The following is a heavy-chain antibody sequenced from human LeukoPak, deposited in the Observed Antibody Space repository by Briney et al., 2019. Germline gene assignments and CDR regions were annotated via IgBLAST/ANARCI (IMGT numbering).Heavy chain of an antibody. CDR1: GFTFSSYA. V-gene: IGHV3-30*04. D-gene: IGHD3-22*01. Sequence: PGGSLRLSCAASGFTFSSYAMHWVRQAPGKGLEWVAVISYDGSNKYYADSVKGRFTISRDNSKNTLYLQMNSLRAEDTAVYYCARVLHKRNCDSSVYYGYWGQGSLVTVSS. J-gene: IGHJ4*02. CDR3: ARVLHKRNCDSSVYYGY. CDR2: ISYDGSNK.